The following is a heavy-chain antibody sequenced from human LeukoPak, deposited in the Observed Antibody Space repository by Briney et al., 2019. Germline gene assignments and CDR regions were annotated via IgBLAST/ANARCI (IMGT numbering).Heavy chain of an antibody. D-gene: IGHD1-26*01. V-gene: IGHV1-46*03. CDR2: INPSGGST. CDR3: ARDLIVGATRDY. CDR1: GYTFTSYH. J-gene: IGHJ4*02. Sequence: GASVKVSCKASGYTFTSYHMHWVRQAPGQGLEWMGIINPSGGSTSYAQKFQGRVTMTRDTSTSTVYMELSSLRSEDTAVYYCARDLIVGATRDYWGQGTLVTVSS.